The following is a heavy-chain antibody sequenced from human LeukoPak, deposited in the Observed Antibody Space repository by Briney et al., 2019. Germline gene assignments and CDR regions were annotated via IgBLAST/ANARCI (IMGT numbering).Heavy chain of an antibody. V-gene: IGHV3-30*04. CDR3: AKDSSGSGFWSDYSPYYFDY. CDR2: ISYDGDNK. J-gene: IGHJ4*02. Sequence: PGRSLRLSCAASGFTFSSYAMHWVRQAPGKGLEWVAVISYDGDNKYYADSVKGRFTISRDNSKKTLFLQMTSLRAEDAAVYYCAKDSSGSGFWSDYSPYYFDYWGQGTLVTVSS. CDR1: GFTFSSYA. D-gene: IGHD3-3*01.